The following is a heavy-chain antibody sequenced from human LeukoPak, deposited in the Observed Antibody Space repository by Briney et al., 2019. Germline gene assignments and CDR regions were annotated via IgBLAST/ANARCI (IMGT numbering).Heavy chain of an antibody. CDR3: ARNLDGSVGTYYYGMDV. CDR2: INWNGGST. Sequence: GGSLRLSCAASGFSFDDYGMSWVRQAPGKGLEWVSGINWNGGSTGYADSVKGRFTISRDNAKNSLYLQMNSLRAEDTAVYYCARNLDGSVGTYYYGMDVWGQGTTVTVSS. J-gene: IGHJ6*02. D-gene: IGHD4-23*01. V-gene: IGHV3-20*04. CDR1: GFSFDDYG.